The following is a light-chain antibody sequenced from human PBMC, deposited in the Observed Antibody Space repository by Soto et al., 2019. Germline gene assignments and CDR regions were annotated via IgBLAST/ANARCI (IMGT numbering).Light chain of an antibody. CDR3: PHLHAYPIT. CDR2: AAS. CDR1: QAISNY. Sequence: DIQLTQSPSFLSASVGDRVIITCRASQAISNYLAWYQQKPGKAPKLLIYAASTLQGGVPSRFSGSGSGTEFTLTINSLQPEDFATYYCPHLHAYPITFGQGTRLEIK. V-gene: IGKV1-9*01. J-gene: IGKJ5*01.